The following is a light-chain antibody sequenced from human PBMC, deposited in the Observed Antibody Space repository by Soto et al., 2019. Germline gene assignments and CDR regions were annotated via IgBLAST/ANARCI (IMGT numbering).Light chain of an antibody. CDR3: SSYTSISTYV. CDR2: DVT. J-gene: IGLJ1*01. CDR1: SSDVGGYNF. V-gene: IGLV2-14*01. Sequence: QSVLTQPASVSGSPGQSITISCTGTSSDVGGYNFVSWYQQHPDKAPKLMIYDVTNRPSGVSNRFSGSKSGNTASLTISGLQAEDEADYYCSSYTSISTYVFGTGTEVTVL.